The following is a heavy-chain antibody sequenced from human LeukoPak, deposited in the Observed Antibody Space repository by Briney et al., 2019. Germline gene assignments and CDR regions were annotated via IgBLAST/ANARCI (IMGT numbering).Heavy chain of an antibody. V-gene: IGHV4-30-4*01. Sequence: RSSETLSLTCTVSGGSISSGDYYWSWIRQPPGKGLEWIGYIYYSGSTYYNPSLKSRVTISVDTSKNQFSLKLSSVTAADTAVYYCARSITMVRGSYYYGMDVWGQGTTVTVSS. CDR3: ARSITMVRGSYYYGMDV. CDR2: IYYSGST. CDR1: GGSISSGDYY. J-gene: IGHJ6*02. D-gene: IGHD3-10*01.